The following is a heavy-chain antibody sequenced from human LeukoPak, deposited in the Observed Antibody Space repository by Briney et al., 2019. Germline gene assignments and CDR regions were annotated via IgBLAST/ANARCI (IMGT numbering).Heavy chain of an antibody. CDR3: ARASGSYYYYYGMDV. J-gene: IGHJ6*02. V-gene: IGHV4-59*01. CDR2: IYYSGST. Sequence: SETLSLTCTVSGGSISSYYWSWIRQPPGKGLEWTGYIYYSGSTNYNPSLKSRVTISVGTSKNQFSLKLSSVTAADTAVYYCARASGSYYYYYGMDVWGQGTTVTVSS. CDR1: GGSISSYY. D-gene: IGHD1-26*01.